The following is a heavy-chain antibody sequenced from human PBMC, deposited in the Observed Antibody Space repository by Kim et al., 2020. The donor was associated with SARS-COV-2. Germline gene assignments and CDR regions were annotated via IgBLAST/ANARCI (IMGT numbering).Heavy chain of an antibody. D-gene: IGHD4-17*01. Sequence: SETLSLTCTVSGGSISGDVYYRTWIRQHPGKGLEWIGYIYYSGGTYYNPSLQSRVTISVDTSKNQFSLKLTSVTAADTAVYYCARDGTTVTTSWHFDLWGRGTLVTVSS. J-gene: IGHJ2*01. V-gene: IGHV4-31*03. CDR3: ARDGTTVTTSWHFDL. CDR2: IYYSGGT. CDR1: GGSISGDVYY.